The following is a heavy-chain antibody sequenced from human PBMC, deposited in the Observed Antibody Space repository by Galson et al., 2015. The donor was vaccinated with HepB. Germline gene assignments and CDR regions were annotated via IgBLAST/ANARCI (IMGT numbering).Heavy chain of an antibody. V-gene: IGHV5-51*03. CDR2: IYPGESGA. Sequence: QSGAEVKKAGESLRISCEVSGYNFIDYWIGWVRQMPGKGLEWMGIIYPGESGARYCPSFQGQVTISIDKSITTAYLQWNSLKASDTATYYCARGYYFVDYWGQGTLLTVSS. CDR3: ARGYYFVDY. CDR1: GYNFIDYW. D-gene: IGHD3-22*01. J-gene: IGHJ4*02.